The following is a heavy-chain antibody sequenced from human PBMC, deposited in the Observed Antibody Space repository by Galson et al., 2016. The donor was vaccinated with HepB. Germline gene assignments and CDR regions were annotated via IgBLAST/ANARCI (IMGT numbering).Heavy chain of an antibody. CDR3: ARAGYYGSGTYYMASFDF. V-gene: IGHV4-34*01. D-gene: IGHD3-10*01. CDR1: GGSFSENY. CDR2: MNHRGSS. Sequence: ETLSLTCAVYGGSFSENYWSWIRQPPGKGLEWIGEMNHRGSSNYNPSLKSRVTISVDTSKNQISLNLSSVTAADTAVYYCARAGYYGSGTYYMASFDFWGQGTLVTVSS. J-gene: IGHJ4*02.